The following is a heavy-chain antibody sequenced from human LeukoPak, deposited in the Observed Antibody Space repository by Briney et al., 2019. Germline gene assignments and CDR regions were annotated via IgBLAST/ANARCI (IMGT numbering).Heavy chain of an antibody. CDR3: ASPSGGTDDY. Sequence: PSETLSLTCTVSGVSISSATYYWGWIRQPPGKGLEWIGSTYYGGSTHYNPSLKNQATISLDTSNNQFSLKLTFVTASDTAVYYCASPSGGTDDYRGQGTLVTVSS. D-gene: IGHD2-8*02. CDR2: TYYGGST. J-gene: IGHJ4*02. V-gene: IGHV4-39*01. CDR1: GVSISSATYY.